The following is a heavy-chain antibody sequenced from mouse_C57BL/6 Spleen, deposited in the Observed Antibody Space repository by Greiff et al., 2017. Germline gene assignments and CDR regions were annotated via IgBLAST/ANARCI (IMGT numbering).Heavy chain of an antibody. D-gene: IGHD1-1*02. Sequence: QVQLQQSGAELARPGASVKLSCKASGYTFTSYGISWVKQRTGQGLEWIGEIYPRSGNTYYNEKFKGKATLTADKSSSTAYMELRSLTSEDSAVYFCARLVDDFDDWGQGTTLTVSS. CDR3: ARLVDDFDD. CDR2: IYPRSGNT. V-gene: IGHV1-81*01. J-gene: IGHJ2*01. CDR1: GYTFTSYG.